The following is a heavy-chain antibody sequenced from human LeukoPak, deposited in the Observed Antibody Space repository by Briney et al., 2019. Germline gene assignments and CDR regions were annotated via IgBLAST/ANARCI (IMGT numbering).Heavy chain of an antibody. Sequence: GGSLRLSCAASGFTFSSYGMHWVRQAPGKGLEWVAFKRYDGSNKYYADSVKGRFTISRDNSKNTLYLQMNSLRAEDTAVYYCAKDLPPYSSSWYYYYYMDVWGKGTTVTVSS. CDR2: KRYDGSNK. CDR3: AKDLPPYSSSWYYYYYMDV. V-gene: IGHV3-30*02. CDR1: GFTFSSYG. J-gene: IGHJ6*03. D-gene: IGHD6-6*01.